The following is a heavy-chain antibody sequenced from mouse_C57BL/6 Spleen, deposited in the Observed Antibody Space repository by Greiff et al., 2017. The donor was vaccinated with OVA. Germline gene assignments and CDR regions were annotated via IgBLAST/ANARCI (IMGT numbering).Heavy chain of an antibody. D-gene: IGHD1-1*01. J-gene: IGHJ4*01. Sequence: QVQLQQSGAELARPGASVKLSCKASGYTFTSYGISWVKQRTGQGLEWIGEIYPRSGNTYYNEKFKGKATLTADKSSSTAYMELRSLTSEDSAVYFCASSYDYAMDYWGQGTSVTVSS. CDR3: ASSYDYAMDY. V-gene: IGHV1-81*01. CDR2: IYPRSGNT. CDR1: GYTFTSYG.